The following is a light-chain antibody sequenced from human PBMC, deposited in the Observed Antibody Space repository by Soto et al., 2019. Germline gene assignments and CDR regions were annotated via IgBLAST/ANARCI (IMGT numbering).Light chain of an antibody. CDR1: QSVSSN. CDR2: GAS. V-gene: IGKV3-15*01. CDR3: QQYNNWPRRT. Sequence: EIVMTQSPATLSVSPGERATLSCRASQSVSSNLAWYQQKPGQAPRLLMYGASTRATGIPARFSGSGSGTEFTLTISSLQSEDFAVYYCQQYNNWPRRTFGQGTKVDIK. J-gene: IGKJ1*01.